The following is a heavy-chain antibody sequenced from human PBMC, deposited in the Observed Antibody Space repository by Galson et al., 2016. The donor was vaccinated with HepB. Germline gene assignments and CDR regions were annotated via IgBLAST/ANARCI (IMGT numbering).Heavy chain of an antibody. D-gene: IGHD5-18*01. CDR3: ARALIRSEGTAMVFGY. V-gene: IGHV7-4-1*02. J-gene: IGHJ4*02. CDR1: GYXFAXXX. Sequence: SVKVSCKASGYXFAXXXMNXVRQAXGQGLEWMGWINTNTGNSLYAQDFTGRFVFSLDASVSTAYLQISSLKAEDTAVYYCARALIRSEGTAMVFGYWGQGXXVTVSX. CDR2: INTNTGNS.